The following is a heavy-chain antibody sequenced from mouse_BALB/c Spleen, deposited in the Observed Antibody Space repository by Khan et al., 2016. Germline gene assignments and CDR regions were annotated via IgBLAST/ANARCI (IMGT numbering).Heavy chain of an antibody. D-gene: IGHD2-4*01. CDR2: ISSGGDYT. CDR1: GFTFSNYT. J-gene: IGHJ4*01. CDR3: TRGYDYDRYTIDY. Sequence: EVELVESGGGLVKPGGSLKLSCVAPGFTFSNYTMSWVRQTPEKRLEWVATISSGGDYTYYPDSMKGRFTFSRDNTKNTLYLQISSLKSEHTTIYFSTRGYDYDRYTIDYWAQGTSATVSS. V-gene: IGHV5-6-4*01.